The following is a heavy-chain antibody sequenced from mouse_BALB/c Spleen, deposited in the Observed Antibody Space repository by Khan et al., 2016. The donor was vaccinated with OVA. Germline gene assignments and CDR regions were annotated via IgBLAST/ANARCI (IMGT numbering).Heavy chain of an antibody. J-gene: IGHJ2*01. V-gene: IGHV3-2*02. CDR2: ISYSGNT. CDR1: GYSITSDYA. Sequence: EVQLQESGPGLVKPSQSLSLTCTVTGYSITSDYARNWIRQFPGNKLEWMGFISYSGNTNYNPSLKSRISITRDTTKNQFFLQLNSVTIEDTATYYCARVYGGDFDYWGQGTTLTVSS. D-gene: IGHD1-1*01. CDR3: ARVYGGDFDY.